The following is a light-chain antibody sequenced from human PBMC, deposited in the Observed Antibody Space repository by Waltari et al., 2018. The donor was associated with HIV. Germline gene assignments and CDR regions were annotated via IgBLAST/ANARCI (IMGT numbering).Light chain of an antibody. CDR2: SNS. J-gene: IGLJ1*01. V-gene: IGLV1-44*01. CDR1: SSNIGSNT. CDR3: AGWDDSLNGYV. Sequence: QSVLTQPPSASGTPGQRVTISCSGRSSNIGSNTVNWYQHLPGTAPNVRIYSNSHRPSGVPDRFSGSQSGTSASLAISGLQSEDEADYYCAGWDDSLNGYVFGSGTKVTVL.